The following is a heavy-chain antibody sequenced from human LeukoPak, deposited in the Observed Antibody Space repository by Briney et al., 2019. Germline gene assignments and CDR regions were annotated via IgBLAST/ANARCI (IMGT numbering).Heavy chain of an antibody. Sequence: SETLSLACAVYGGSFSVYYWSWIRQPPGKGLEWIGEINHSGSTNYNPSLKSRVTISVDTSKNQFSLKLSAVTAADTAVYYCARVLSSSPADYWGQGTLVTVSS. CDR3: ARVLSSSPADY. V-gene: IGHV4-34*01. CDR2: INHSGST. D-gene: IGHD6-6*01. J-gene: IGHJ4*02. CDR1: GGSFSVYY.